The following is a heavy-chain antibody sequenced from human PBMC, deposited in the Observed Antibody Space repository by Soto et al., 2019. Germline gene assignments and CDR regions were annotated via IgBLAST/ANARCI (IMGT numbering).Heavy chain of an antibody. Sequence: PSETLSLTCTVSGCSISSSSYYWGWIRQPPGKGLEWIGSIYYSGSTYYNPSLKSRVTISVDTSKNHFSLKLISVTAADTAVYYCATQEVGGSYVYTFDPWGQGTLVTVSS. V-gene: IGHV4-39*02. J-gene: IGHJ5*02. CDR1: GCSISSSSYY. CDR3: ATQEVGGSYVYTFDP. CDR2: IYYSGST. D-gene: IGHD1-26*01.